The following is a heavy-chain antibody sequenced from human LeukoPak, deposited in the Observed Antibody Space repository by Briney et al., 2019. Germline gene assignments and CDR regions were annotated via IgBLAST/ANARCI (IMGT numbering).Heavy chain of an antibody. J-gene: IGHJ4*02. V-gene: IGHV1-18*01. D-gene: IGHD5-12*01. CDR2: ISAQNGNT. CDR3: ARESNGGYGFDY. Sequence: GASVKVSCKSSGYMFTSHGIHWLRQAPGHGLEWMGWISAQNGNTNYVQQFLGRVTMTRATSASTAYMELRSLKSDDTAVYYCARESNGGYGFDYWGQGTLVTVAS. CDR1: GYMFTSHG.